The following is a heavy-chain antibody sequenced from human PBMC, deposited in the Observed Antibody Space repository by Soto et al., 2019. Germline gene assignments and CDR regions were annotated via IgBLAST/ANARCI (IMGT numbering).Heavy chain of an antibody. CDR2: INPSGGST. CDR3: AREPPFTAAVAGSIGMDV. CDR1: GYTLASYY. J-gene: IGHJ6*02. D-gene: IGHD6-19*01. Sequence: SVKVSCKASGYTLASYYMHWVRQAPGQGLEWMGIINPSGGSTSYAQKFQGRVTMTRDTSTSTVYMELSSLRSEDTAVYYCAREPPFTAAVAGSIGMDVWGQGTTVTVSS. V-gene: IGHV1-46*01.